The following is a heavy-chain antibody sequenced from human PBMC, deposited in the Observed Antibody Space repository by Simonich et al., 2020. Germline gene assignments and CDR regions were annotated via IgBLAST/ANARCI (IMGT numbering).Heavy chain of an antibody. CDR2: INPNRAGK. CDR1: GYTFTGYY. Sequence: QVQLVQSGAEVKKPGASVKVSCKASGYTFTGYYMPWVRQAPGKGLEGMGRINPNRAGKKNAQKFQDRVHMTRDTSISTAYMELSRLRSDDTAVYYCARSSDLLNWNDGPYYWGQGTLVTVSS. CDR3: ARSSDLLNWNDGPYY. D-gene: IGHD1-1*01. J-gene: IGHJ4*02. V-gene: IGHV1-2*02.